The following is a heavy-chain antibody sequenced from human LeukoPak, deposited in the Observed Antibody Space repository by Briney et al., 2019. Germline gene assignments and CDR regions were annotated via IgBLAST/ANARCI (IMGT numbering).Heavy chain of an antibody. CDR3: AKGPDSGYSSRFCDC. D-gene: IGHD6-13*01. CDR2: ISGSGGST. CDR1: GSTFSNYA. J-gene: IGHJ4*02. Sequence: GGSRRLSWAASGSTFSNYAMNWVRQAPGRGRDWVSSISGSGGSTYYADSVKGRFHISRDNSKITMYLQMSSLSAKDTAISYCAKGPDSGYSSRFCDCWGQGTLATVSS. V-gene: IGHV3-23*01.